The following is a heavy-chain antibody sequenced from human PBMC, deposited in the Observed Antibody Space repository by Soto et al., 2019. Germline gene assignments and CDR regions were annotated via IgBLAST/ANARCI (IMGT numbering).Heavy chain of an antibody. D-gene: IGHD5-12*01. Sequence: SSETLSLTCTVSGGSISSYYWSWIRQPPGKGLEWIGYIYYSGSTNYNPSLKSRVTISVDTSKNQFSLKLSSVTAADTAVYYCARVWSRDGYNSAFDIWGQGTMVTVSS. CDR3: ARVWSRDGYNSAFDI. CDR2: IYYSGST. CDR1: GGSISSYY. V-gene: IGHV4-59*01. J-gene: IGHJ3*02.